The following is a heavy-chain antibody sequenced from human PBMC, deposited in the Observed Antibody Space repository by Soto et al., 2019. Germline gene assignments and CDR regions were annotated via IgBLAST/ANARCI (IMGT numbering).Heavy chain of an antibody. V-gene: IGHV3-23*01. CDR3: AKEDSNSLGMDA. CDR1: GFTFSSYA. Sequence: EVQLLESGGGLVQPGGSLRLSCAASGFTFSSYAMSWVRQAPGKGLQWVSSISGSGGNTYYTDSVKGRFAISRGDSKNTLYLQMSSLRAEDTAVYYCAKEDSNSLGMDAWGQGTTVTVSS. D-gene: IGHD6-6*01. CDR2: ISGSGGNT. J-gene: IGHJ6*02.